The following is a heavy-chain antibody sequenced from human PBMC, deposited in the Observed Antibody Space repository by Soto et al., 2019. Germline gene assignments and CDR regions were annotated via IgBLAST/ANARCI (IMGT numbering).Heavy chain of an antibody. D-gene: IGHD1-26*01. CDR1: GFTFSSYA. CDR2: ISYDGSNK. CDR3: GRDPSESVSYSCGYYYYGMDG. V-gene: IGHV3-30-3*01. Sequence: QVQLVESGGGVVQPGRSLRLSCAASGFTFSSYAMHWVRQAPGKGLEWVAVISYDGSNKYYADSVKGRFTISRDNSKNALYLQMSSRRSEETAVYYCGRDPSESVSYSCGYYYYGMDGWGQQTTVTDSS. J-gene: IGHJ6*02.